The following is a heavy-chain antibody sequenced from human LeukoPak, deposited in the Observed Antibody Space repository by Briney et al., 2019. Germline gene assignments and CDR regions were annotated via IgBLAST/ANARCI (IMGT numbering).Heavy chain of an antibody. CDR1: GVTFSSYG. J-gene: IGHJ4*02. V-gene: IGHV3-23*01. CDR3: AKDMSAGWELRGLIDY. CDR2: ISGSGGST. D-gene: IGHD1-26*01. Sequence: GGTLRLSCAASGVTFSSYGMNWVRQAPGKGLEWVSAISGSGGSTYYADSVKGRFTISRDNSKNTLYLQINSLRTEDTALYYCAKDMSAGWELRGLIDYWGQGTLVTVSS.